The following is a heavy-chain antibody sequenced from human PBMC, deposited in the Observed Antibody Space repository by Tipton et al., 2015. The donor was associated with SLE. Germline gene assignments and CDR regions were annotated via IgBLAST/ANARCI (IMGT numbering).Heavy chain of an antibody. CDR2: IYFGGST. CDR3: ARTTYYGSADF. J-gene: IGHJ4*02. D-gene: IGHD3-10*01. Sequence: LRLSCTVSGGSISPHYWSWIRQPPGKGLEWIGYIYFGGSTTYNPSLKSRVTISVDTSKNQFSLRLTSVTAADTAVYYCARTTYYGSADFWGRGTLVTVSS. V-gene: IGHV4-59*11. CDR1: GGSISPHY.